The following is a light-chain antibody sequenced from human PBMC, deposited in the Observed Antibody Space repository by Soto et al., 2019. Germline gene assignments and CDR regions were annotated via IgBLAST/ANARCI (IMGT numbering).Light chain of an antibody. J-gene: IGLJ3*02. Sequence: QSALTQPASVSGSPGQSITISCTGTSSDVGGYNYVSWYQQHPGKAPILMIYEVSNRPSGVSNRFSGSKSGNTASLTISGHQAEEAAYYCCSSDTSSSTWVFGGGTKLTVL. CDR1: SSDVGGYNY. CDR2: EVS. V-gene: IGLV2-14*01. CDR3: SSDTSSSTWV.